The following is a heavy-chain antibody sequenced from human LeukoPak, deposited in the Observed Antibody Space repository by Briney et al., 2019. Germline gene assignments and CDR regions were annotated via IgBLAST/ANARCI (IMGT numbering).Heavy chain of an antibody. CDR3: AADRFHYYDSSGYRVVWFDP. J-gene: IGHJ5*02. Sequence: SVKVSCKPSGFTFIRSAMQWVRQARGQRLEWIGWIVVGSGNTNYAQKFQERVTITRDMSTSTAYMELSSLRSEDTAVYYCAADRFHYYDSSGYRVVWFDPWGQGTLVTVSS. CDR2: IVVGSGNT. V-gene: IGHV1-58*02. D-gene: IGHD3-22*01. CDR1: GFTFIRSA.